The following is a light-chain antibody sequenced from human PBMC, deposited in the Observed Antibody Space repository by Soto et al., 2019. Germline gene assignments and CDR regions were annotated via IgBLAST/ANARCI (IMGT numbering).Light chain of an antibody. Sequence: NFMLTQPHSVSASPGETVTISCTRSSGRIATYYVQLYQKRPGSAPTTVIYEDNQRPSGVPGRFSGSIDRSSNSAALTISGLETEDEADYYCQSYDTTVVFGGGTQLTVL. V-gene: IGLV6-57*04. CDR3: QSYDTTVV. CDR1: SGRIATYY. J-gene: IGLJ2*01. CDR2: EDN.